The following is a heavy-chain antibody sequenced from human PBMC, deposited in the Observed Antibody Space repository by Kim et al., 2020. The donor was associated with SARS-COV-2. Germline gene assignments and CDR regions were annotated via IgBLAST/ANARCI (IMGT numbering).Heavy chain of an antibody. Sequence: DSVKGRFTISRDNSKNTLYLQMNSLRAEDTAVYYCAKQVRGNSAPDAFDIWGQGTMVTVSS. D-gene: IGHD2-21*02. J-gene: IGHJ3*02. CDR3: AKQVRGNSAPDAFDI. V-gene: IGHV3-33*06.